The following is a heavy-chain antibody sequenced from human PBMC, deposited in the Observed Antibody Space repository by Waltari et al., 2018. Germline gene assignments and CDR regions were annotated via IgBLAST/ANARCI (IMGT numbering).Heavy chain of an antibody. D-gene: IGHD3-22*01. Sequence: VQLQESGPGLVKPSETLSLSCDVSGDSITSHFWSWIRQAPWKGLEWIGYMYFSGTHNYNPSLKSRVTISIDTSKNHFSLNLRSVTAADTAIYYCARLPRGSVIIGAFDIWGQGTQVTVSS. J-gene: IGHJ3*02. CDR1: GDSITSHF. CDR2: MYFSGTH. CDR3: ARLPRGSVIIGAFDI. V-gene: IGHV4-59*11.